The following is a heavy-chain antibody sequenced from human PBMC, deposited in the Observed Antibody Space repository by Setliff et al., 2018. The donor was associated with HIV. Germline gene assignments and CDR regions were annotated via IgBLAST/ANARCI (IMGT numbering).Heavy chain of an antibody. J-gene: IGHJ4*02. CDR2: ISYDGSNK. CDR3: ARALGGSCYSVSVY. Sequence: GGSLRLSCAASGFTFSSYAMHWVRQAPGKGPEWVAVISYDGSNKYYADSVKGRFTISRDNSKNTLYLQMNSLRAEDTAVYYCARALGGSCYSVSVYWSQGTLVTVSS. D-gene: IGHD2-15*01. V-gene: IGHV3-30*04. CDR1: GFTFSSYA.